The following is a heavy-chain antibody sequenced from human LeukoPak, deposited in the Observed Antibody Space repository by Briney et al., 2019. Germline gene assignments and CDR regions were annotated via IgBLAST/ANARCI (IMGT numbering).Heavy chain of an antibody. J-gene: IGHJ4*02. CDR3: ARTGRGLAH. Sequence: GASVKVSCKASGYTFTSYDINWVRQATGQGLEWMGWMNPNNSNTGCAQKFQGRVTMTRDTSIATAYTELSSLRSEDTAMYYCARTGRGLAHWGQGTQVTVSS. CDR1: GYTFTSYD. CDR2: MNPNNSNT. V-gene: IGHV1-8*01. D-gene: IGHD6-19*01.